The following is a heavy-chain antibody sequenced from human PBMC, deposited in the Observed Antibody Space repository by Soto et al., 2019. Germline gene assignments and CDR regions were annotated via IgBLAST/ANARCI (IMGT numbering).Heavy chain of an antibody. CDR2: ISGSGGST. Sequence: EVQLLESGGGLVQPGGSLRLSCAASGFTFSSYAMSWVRQAPGKGLEWVSAISGSGGSTYYADSVKGRFTISRDNSKNTLYLQMNSLIAEDTAVYYCAKDHGPGDYGDYIFDYWGQGTLVTVSS. V-gene: IGHV3-23*01. J-gene: IGHJ4*02. D-gene: IGHD4-17*01. CDR3: AKDHGPGDYGDYIFDY. CDR1: GFTFSSYA.